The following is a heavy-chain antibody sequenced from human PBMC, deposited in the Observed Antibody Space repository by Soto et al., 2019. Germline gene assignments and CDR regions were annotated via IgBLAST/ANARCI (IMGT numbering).Heavy chain of an antibody. CDR1: GGTFSSYA. CDR2: IIPIFGTA. CDR3: ARDRIGYYDSSGPHPLFPYPPDNYYYYGMDV. Sequence: QVQLVQSGAEVKKPGSSVKVSCKASGGTFSSYAISWVRQAPGQGLEWMGGIIPIFGTANYAQKFQGRVKITADKSTSSAYRELSSLRPEDTAVYYCARDRIGYYDSSGPHPLFPYPPDNYYYYGMDVWGQGTTVTVSS. J-gene: IGHJ6*02. D-gene: IGHD3-22*01. V-gene: IGHV1-69*06.